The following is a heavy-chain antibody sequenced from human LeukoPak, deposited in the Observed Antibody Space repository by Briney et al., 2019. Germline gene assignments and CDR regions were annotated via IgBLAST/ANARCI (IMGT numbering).Heavy chain of an antibody. CDR1: GFTFSSYG. Sequence: PGVSLRLSCAASGFTFSSYGMHWLPQAPGKGLEWVAFIRYDGSNKYYADSVKGRFTISRDNSKNTLFLQMNSLRAEDTAVYYCAKDSQRGYSYGQHYYFDYWGQGTLVTVSS. CDR2: IRYDGSNK. D-gene: IGHD5-18*01. J-gene: IGHJ4*02. CDR3: AKDSQRGYSYGQHYYFDY. V-gene: IGHV3-30*02.